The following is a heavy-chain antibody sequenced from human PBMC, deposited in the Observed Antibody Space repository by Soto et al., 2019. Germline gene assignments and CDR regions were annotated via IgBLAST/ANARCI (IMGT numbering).Heavy chain of an antibody. Sequence: SVKVSCKASGGTFSNYAISWVRQAPGQGLEWMGGIIPMFGTANYAQKFQGRVTITADESTSTAYMELSSLRSEDTAVYYCAKGSTQLWLRPYYYYYGMDVWGQGTTVTGSS. CDR2: IIPMFGTA. J-gene: IGHJ6*02. CDR1: GGTFSNYA. CDR3: AKGSTQLWLRPYYYYYGMDV. V-gene: IGHV1-69*13. D-gene: IGHD5-18*01.